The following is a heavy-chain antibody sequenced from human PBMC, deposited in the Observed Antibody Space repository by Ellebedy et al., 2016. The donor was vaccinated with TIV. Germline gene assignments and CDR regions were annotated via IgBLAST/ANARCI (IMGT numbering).Heavy chain of an antibody. V-gene: IGHV3-48*02. J-gene: IGHJ6*02. CDR1: GFTFSSYA. CDR3: ARVMVPGWDYYYYGMDV. CDR2: ISSSSSTI. Sequence: GGSLRLXXAASGFTFSSYAMSWVRQAPGKGLEWVSYISSSSSTIYYADSVKGRFTISRDNAKNSLYLQMNSLRDEDTAVYYCARVMVPGWDYYYYGMDVWGQGTTVTVSS. D-gene: IGHD2-8*01.